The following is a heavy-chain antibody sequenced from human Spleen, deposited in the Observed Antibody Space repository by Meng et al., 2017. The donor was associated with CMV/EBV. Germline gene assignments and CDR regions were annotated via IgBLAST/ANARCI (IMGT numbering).Heavy chain of an antibody. D-gene: IGHD3-3*01. CDR3: ARDGGDYWSGHSNNHDAIDI. CDR2: IIPIFDST. CDR1: GGTFSNYA. V-gene: IGHV1-69*13. Sequence: SVKVSCKASGGTFSNYAFSWVRQAPGQGLEWMGGIIPIFDSTNYAQKFQGRVTITADESTSTAYMELRSLRADDTAMYYCARDGGDYWSGHSNNHDAIDIWGQGTMVTVSS. J-gene: IGHJ3*02.